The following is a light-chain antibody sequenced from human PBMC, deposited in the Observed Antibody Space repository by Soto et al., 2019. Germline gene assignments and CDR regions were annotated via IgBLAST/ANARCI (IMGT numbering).Light chain of an antibody. J-gene: IGLJ1*01. CDR2: DVS. CDR1: SSDVGHYNY. Sequence: QSALTQPASVSGSPGQSITISCTGTSSDVGHYNYVSWYQQHPGNAPKLMIYDVSLRPSGVSDRFSGSKSGNTASLTISGLQAEDEADYYCCSYTTTSSRVFGTGTQLTVL. CDR3: CSYTTTSSRV. V-gene: IGLV2-14*03.